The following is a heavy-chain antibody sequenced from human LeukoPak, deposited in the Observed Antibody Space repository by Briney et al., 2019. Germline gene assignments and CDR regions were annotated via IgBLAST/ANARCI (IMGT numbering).Heavy chain of an antibody. D-gene: IGHD4-17*01. J-gene: IGHJ4*02. CDR1: GFTFSRNA. CDR3: AKGRNEDGDAALNY. V-gene: IGHV3-64*04. Sequence: GGSLRLSCSASGFTFSRNAMHWVRQAPGKGLEYVSTISSNGVSTFYADSVKGRFTISRDNSKNTLYLQMNSLRAEDTAAYHCAKGRNEDGDAALNYWGQGTLVTVSS. CDR2: ISSNGVST.